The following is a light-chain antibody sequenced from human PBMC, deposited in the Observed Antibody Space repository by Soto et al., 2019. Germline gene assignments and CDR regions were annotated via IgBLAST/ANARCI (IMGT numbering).Light chain of an antibody. V-gene: IGLV2-14*01. CDR3: SSYAASRTRV. Sequence: SALTQPASVSGSPGQSITISCTGTSSDFGDYNYVSWYQHHPDKAPKLIIFGVSNRPSGVSNRFSASKSGNTASLTISGLQVDDEADYYCSSYAASRTRVFGTGTKVTV. CDR1: SSDFGDYNY. CDR2: GVS. J-gene: IGLJ1*01.